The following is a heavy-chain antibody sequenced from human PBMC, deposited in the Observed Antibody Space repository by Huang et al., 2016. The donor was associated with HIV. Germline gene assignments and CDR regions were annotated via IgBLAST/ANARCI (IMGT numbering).Heavy chain of an antibody. CDR3: ARLIGSPSFYYGLDV. J-gene: IGHJ6*02. CDR2: IYPCESDT. D-gene: IGHD3-10*01. V-gene: IGHV5-51*01. Sequence: EVQLVQSGAEVKKPGESLKISCKVSGYRFRSNWIGWVRQMPGKGLEGMGIIYPCESDTRYSPYFQGQVTISADKSINTAYLQWSSLKASDTAMYYCARLIGSPSFYYGLDVWGQGTTVTVSS. CDR1: GYRFRSNW.